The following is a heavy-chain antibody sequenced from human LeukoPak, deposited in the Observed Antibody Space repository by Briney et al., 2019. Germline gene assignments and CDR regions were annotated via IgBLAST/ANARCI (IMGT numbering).Heavy chain of an antibody. CDR3: ARVRYYYDSSGPVCYMDV. CDR1: GGSISSYY. Sequence: ASETLSLTCTVSGGSISSYYWSWIRQPPGKGLEWIGYIYYSGSTNYNPSLKSRVTISVDTSKNQFSLKLSSVTAADTAVYYCARVRYYYDSSGPVCYMDVWGKGTTVTVSS. CDR2: IYYSGST. D-gene: IGHD3-22*01. J-gene: IGHJ6*03. V-gene: IGHV4-59*01.